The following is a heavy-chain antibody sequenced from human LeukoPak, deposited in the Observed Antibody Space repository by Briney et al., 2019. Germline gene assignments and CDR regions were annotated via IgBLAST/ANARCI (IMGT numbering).Heavy chain of an antibody. D-gene: IGHD1-26*01. J-gene: IGHJ4*02. CDR2: LRYDGSTA. CDR3: AKDPYGGTYPSYFDY. CDR1: GFTLSSYG. Sequence: GGSLSLSCAASGFTLSSYGMNWVRQAPGKGLDWVAFLRYDGSTAFYGDSVKGRFTISRDSSKNTLYLQMNSLTPADTAIYYCAKDPYGGTYPSYFDYWGQGTLVTVSS. V-gene: IGHV3-30*02.